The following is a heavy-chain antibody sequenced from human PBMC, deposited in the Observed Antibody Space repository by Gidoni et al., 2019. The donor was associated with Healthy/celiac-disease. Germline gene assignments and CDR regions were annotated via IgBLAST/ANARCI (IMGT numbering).Heavy chain of an antibody. V-gene: IGHV4-61*01. Sequence: QVQLQESGPGLVKPSETLSLTCTVSGGSVSSGSYYWSWIRQPPGKGLEWIGYIYYSGSTNYNPSLKSRVTISVDTSKNQFSLKLSSVTAADTAVYYCARVLWFGELFPVFAFDIWGQGTMVTVSS. J-gene: IGHJ3*02. CDR1: GGSVSSGSYY. CDR3: ARVLWFGELFPVFAFDI. CDR2: IYYSGST. D-gene: IGHD3-10*01.